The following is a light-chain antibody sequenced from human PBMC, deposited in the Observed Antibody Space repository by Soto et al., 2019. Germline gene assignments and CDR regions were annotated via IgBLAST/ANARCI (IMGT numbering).Light chain of an antibody. V-gene: IGLV2-14*01. Sequence: QSALTQPASVSGSPGQSITISCTGTSSDVGGYNYVSWYQQHPGKTPKLMIYEVSNRPSGVSNRFSGSKSGNTASLTISGVQAEDDADYYCSSYTGSSPPYVFGTGTKLTVL. CDR3: SSYTGSSPPYV. J-gene: IGLJ1*01. CDR1: SSDVGGYNY. CDR2: EVS.